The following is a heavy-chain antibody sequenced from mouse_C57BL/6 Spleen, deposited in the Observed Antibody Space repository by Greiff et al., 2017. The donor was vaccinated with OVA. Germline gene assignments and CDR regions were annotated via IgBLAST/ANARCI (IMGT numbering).Heavy chain of an antibody. D-gene: IGHD1-1*01. Sequence: QVQLQQPGPELVKPGASVKISCKASGYAFSSSWMNWVKQRPGKGLEWIGRIYPGDGDTNYNGKFKGKATLTADKSSSTAYMQLSSLTSEDSAVYFCAREDGSSYRDWYFDVWGTGTTVTVSS. CDR1: GYAFSSSW. V-gene: IGHV1-82*01. CDR3: AREDGSSYRDWYFDV. J-gene: IGHJ1*03. CDR2: IYPGDGDT.